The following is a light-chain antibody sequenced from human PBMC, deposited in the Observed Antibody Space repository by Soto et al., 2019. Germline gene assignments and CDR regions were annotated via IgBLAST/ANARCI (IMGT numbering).Light chain of an antibody. CDR1: SSDVGGYNY. CDR2: DVS. CDR3: SSYRTSSPYV. J-gene: IGLJ1*01. V-gene: IGLV2-14*01. Sequence: QSALTQPASVSGSPGQSITISCTGTSSDVGGYNYVSWYQQHPGKAPKLMIYDVSNRLSGVSNRFSGSKSGNTASLTISGLQAEDEADYYCSSYRTSSPYVFGTGTKLTVL.